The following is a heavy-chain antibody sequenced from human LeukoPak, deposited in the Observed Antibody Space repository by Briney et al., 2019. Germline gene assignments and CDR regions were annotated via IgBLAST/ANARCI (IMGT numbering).Heavy chain of an antibody. CDR2: ISGSGGST. D-gene: IGHD4-17*01. V-gene: IGHV3-23*01. CDR3: TTHLNYGDYSFDY. J-gene: IGHJ4*02. Sequence: PGGSLRLSCAASGFTFSSYAMSWVRQAPGKGLEGVSAISGSGGSTYYADSVKGRFTISRDNSKNTLYLQMNSLRAEDTAVYYCTTHLNYGDYSFDYWGQGTLVTVSS. CDR1: GFTFSSYA.